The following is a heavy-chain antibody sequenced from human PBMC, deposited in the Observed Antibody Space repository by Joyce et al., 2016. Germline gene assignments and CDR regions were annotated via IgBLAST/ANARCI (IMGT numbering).Heavy chain of an antibody. V-gene: IGHV3-21*02. CDR1: GFTFSTSS. CDR3: ARGGIVYDYSMDL. CDR2: ISSDSTDI. Sequence: EVQLVESGGGLVKPGGSLRISCAASGFTFSTSSMSWFRRAPGKGLEWVSAISSDSTDIFYADSVKGRFTVSRDNAKNSLDLQMNSLRAEDTAVFFCARGGIVYDYSMDLWGQGTTVTVSS. D-gene: IGHD3-22*01. J-gene: IGHJ6*02.